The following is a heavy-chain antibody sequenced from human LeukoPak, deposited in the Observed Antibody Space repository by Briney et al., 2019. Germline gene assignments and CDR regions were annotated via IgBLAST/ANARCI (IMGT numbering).Heavy chain of an antibody. CDR2: INSDGRST. CDR1: GFTFNIYR. D-gene: IGHD5-18*01. V-gene: IGHV3-74*01. Sequence: GGSLRLPCAPSGFTFNIYRMHCVRQAPGKGLVWVSRINSDGRSTRYADSVKGGFTISRDNAKNTLYMHMIRLRAEDTAVYYCARGNTAIGWAFDSWGQGTMVTVSS. J-gene: IGHJ3*02. CDR3: ARGNTAIGWAFDS.